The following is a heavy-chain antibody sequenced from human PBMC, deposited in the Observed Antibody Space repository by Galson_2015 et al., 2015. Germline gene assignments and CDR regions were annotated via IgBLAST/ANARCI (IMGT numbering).Heavy chain of an antibody. J-gene: IGHJ4*02. CDR1: GFTFSSNG. V-gene: IGHV3-30*18. CDR3: AKTYGGNLFNY. CDR2: ISYDGSNK. D-gene: IGHD4-23*01. Sequence: SLRLSCAASGFTFSSNGMHWVRQAPGKGLEWVAVISYDGSNKYYADSVKGRFTISRDNSKNTLYLHMNSLRAEDTAAYYCAKTYGGNLFNYWGQGTLVTVSS.